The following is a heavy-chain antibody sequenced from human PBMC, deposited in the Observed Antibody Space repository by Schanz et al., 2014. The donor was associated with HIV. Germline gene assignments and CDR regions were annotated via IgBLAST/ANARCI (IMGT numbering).Heavy chain of an antibody. CDR3: ARDYHWNWFDP. J-gene: IGHJ5*02. D-gene: IGHD1-20*01. CDR1: GFAFSNYA. CDR2: ITESGGRT. Sequence: EVQLVESGGGLVQPGGSLRLSCAASGFAFSNYAMSWVRQAPGKGLEWVSSITESGGRTYYADSVNGRFTISRDNSKNTLYLQMTTLRTEDTAVYYCARDYHWNWFDPWGQGTLVTVSS. V-gene: IGHV3-23*04.